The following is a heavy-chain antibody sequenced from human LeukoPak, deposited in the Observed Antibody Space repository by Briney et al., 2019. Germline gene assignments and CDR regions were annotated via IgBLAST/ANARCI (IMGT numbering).Heavy chain of an antibody. J-gene: IGHJ5*02. Sequence: GGSLRLSCAASGFTFSRYWITWVRQAPGKGLEWVATIKEDGSERNHVDSVKGRFTISRDNAKNSLYLQMNSLRAEDTAVYYCARYIAARPAWFDPWGQGTLVTVSS. V-gene: IGHV3-7*01. CDR1: GFTFSRYW. CDR2: IKEDGSER. D-gene: IGHD6-6*01. CDR3: ARYIAARPAWFDP.